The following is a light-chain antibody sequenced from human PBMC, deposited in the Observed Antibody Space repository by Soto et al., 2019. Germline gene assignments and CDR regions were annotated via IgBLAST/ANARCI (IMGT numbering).Light chain of an antibody. Sequence: QSVLTQPASVSAAPGQTVTVSCSGGSSNIETNTLSWYQQLPGAVPNLVIFDKFTRPSSTPDRLSGSKSCTSAALGIAGLQQGEEEAYYCAAWERSLALVLFGGGTKLTVL. J-gene: IGLJ3*02. CDR1: SSNIETNT. V-gene: IGLV1-51*01. CDR3: AAWERSLALVL. CDR2: DKF.